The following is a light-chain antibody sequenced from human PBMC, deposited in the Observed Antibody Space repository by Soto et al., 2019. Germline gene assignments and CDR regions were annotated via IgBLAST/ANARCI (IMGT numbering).Light chain of an antibody. V-gene: IGLV2-14*01. CDR1: SSDVGGYNY. CDR3: SSYTTSITYV. J-gene: IGLJ1*01. Sequence: QSVLTLPASVSGSPGQSITISCTGTSSDVGGYNYVSWYQQHPGKAPKLMIYEVSNRPSGVSSRFSGSKSGNTASLTISGLQAEDEADYYCSSYTTSITYVFGTGTKVTVL. CDR2: EVS.